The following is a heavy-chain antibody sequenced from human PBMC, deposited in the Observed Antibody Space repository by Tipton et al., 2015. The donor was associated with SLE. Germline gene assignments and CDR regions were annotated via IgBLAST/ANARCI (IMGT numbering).Heavy chain of an antibody. CDR3: ARINVPTAMDFYYYYMDV. V-gene: IGHV4-39*07. J-gene: IGHJ6*03. CDR1: GGSISSSSYY. Sequence: TLSPTCTVSGGSISSSSYYWGWIRRPPGKGLEWIGTFYHSGSTYYNPSLKSRVTISVDTSKNQFSLKLSSVTAADTAQYYCARINVPTAMDFYYYYMDVWGNGTTVTVSS. D-gene: IGHD2-2*01. CDR2: FYHSGST.